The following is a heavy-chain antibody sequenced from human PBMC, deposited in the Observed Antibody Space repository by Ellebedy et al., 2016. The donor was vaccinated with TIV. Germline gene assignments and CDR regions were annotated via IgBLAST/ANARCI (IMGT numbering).Heavy chain of an antibody. Sequence: PGGSLRLSCAASGFTFRDSYMSWVRQPPGKGLEWVSFISVSNIYTNYADSVKGRFTISRDNAKNSLYLQMNSLRAEDTAVYYCARGGYDFWNPRHWGQGTLVTVSS. CDR3: ARGGYDFWNPRH. CDR1: GFTFRDSY. J-gene: IGHJ4*02. D-gene: IGHD3-3*01. CDR2: ISVSNIYT. V-gene: IGHV3-11*06.